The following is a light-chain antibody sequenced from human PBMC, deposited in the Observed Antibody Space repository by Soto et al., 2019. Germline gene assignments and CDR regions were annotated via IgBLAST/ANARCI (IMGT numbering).Light chain of an antibody. J-gene: IGKJ3*01. CDR3: QQYGDSPLT. Sequence: EIVMSQSPATLSVSPGERATLSCMASQSVSSNLAWYQQKPGQAPRLLIYGASTRATGIPARFSGSGSGTDFTLTISSLEPEDFAVYYCQQYGDSPLTSGPGTKVDI. CDR2: GAS. V-gene: IGKV3-15*01. CDR1: QSVSSN.